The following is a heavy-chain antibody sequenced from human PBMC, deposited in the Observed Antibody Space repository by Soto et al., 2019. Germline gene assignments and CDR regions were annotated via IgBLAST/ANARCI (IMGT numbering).Heavy chain of an antibody. CDR2: INPSGGST. CDR1: GYTFTSYY. J-gene: IGHJ5*02. Sequence: QVQLVQSGAEVKKPGASVKVSCKASGYTFTSYYMHWVRQAPGQGLEWMGIINPSGGSTSYAQKFQGRVTMTRDTSTSTVYMELSSLRSEDTAVYYCARVGSMKDYGGNPFFPWGQGTLVTVSS. D-gene: IGHD4-17*01. V-gene: IGHV1-46*01. CDR3: ARVGSMKDYGGNPFFP.